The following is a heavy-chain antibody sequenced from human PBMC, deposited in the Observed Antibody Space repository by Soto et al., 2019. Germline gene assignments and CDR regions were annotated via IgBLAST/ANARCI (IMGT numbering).Heavy chain of an antibody. CDR3: ARDILTGYYYYYGMDV. J-gene: IGHJ6*02. D-gene: IGHD3-9*01. Sequence: KPGGSLRLSCAASGFTFSSYSMNWVRQAPGKGLEWVSSISSSSSYIYYADSVKGRFTISRDNAKNSLYLQMNILRAEDTDVYYCARDILTGYYYYYGMDVWGQGTTVTVSS. V-gene: IGHV3-21*01. CDR2: ISSSSSYI. CDR1: GFTFSSYS.